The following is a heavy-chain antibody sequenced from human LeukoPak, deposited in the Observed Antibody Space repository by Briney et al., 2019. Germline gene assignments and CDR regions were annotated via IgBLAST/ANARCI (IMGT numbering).Heavy chain of an antibody. J-gene: IGHJ4*02. V-gene: IGHV4-4*07. Sequence: SETLSLTCTVSGGSISSYYWSWIRQPAGKGLEWIGRIYASGSTKYNPSLKSRVTMSVDTSESQFSLKLSSVTAADTAVYYCARAISNDDNSGYYYWGQGTLVTVSS. CDR1: GGSISSYY. CDR3: ARAISNDDNSGYYY. CDR2: IYASGST. D-gene: IGHD3-22*01.